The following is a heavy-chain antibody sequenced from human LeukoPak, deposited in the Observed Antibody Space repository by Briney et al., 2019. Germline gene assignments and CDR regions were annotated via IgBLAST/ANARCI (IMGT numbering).Heavy chain of an antibody. V-gene: IGHV3-23*01. D-gene: IGHD3-10*01. CDR3: WGSGPNISGKNDY. CDR1: GFTFSSYA. Sequence: GSLRLSCAASGFTFSSYAMSWVRQAPGKGLEWVSAISGSGGSTYYADSVKGRFTISRNNSKNTLYLQMNSLRAEDTAVYYCWGSGPNISGKNDYWGQGTLVTVSS. CDR2: ISGSGGST. J-gene: IGHJ4*02.